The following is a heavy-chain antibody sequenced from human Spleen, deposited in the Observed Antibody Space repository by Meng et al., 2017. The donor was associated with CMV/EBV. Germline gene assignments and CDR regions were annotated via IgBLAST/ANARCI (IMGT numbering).Heavy chain of an antibody. CDR3: ARDGALGSFDI. CDR1: GGSFSGYS. J-gene: IGHJ3*02. D-gene: IGHD3-16*01. Sequence: SETLSLTCAVYGGSFSGYSWSWIRQPPGKGLAWIGEINHSGSTNYNPSLKSRVTISVDTSKNQFSLKLSSVTAADTAVYYCARDGALGSFDIWGQGTMVTVSS. V-gene: IGHV4-34*01. CDR2: INHSGST.